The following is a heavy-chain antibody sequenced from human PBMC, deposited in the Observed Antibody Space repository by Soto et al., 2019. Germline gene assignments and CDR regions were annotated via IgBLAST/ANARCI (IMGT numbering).Heavy chain of an antibody. CDR1: GYTFTSYA. CDR2: INAGNGNT. J-gene: IGHJ5*02. D-gene: IGHD2-2*01. V-gene: IGHV1-3*01. Sequence: QVPLVQSGAEVKKPGASVKVSCKASGYTFTSYAMHWVRQAPGQRLEWMGWINAGNGNTKYSQKFQGRVTITRDTCASTAYMELSSLRSEDTAVYYCARDRRVVVPAAIMGWFDPWGQGTLVTVSS. CDR3: ARDRRVVVPAAIMGWFDP.